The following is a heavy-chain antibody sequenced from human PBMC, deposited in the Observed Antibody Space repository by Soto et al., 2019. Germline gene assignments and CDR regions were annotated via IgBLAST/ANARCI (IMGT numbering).Heavy chain of an antibody. CDR3: AKEQFRRGPSPMYASDL. Sequence: QEQLVESGGGVVQPGRSLRLSCAATGFAFSTYGMHWVRQAPGKGREWVAAISYDGNEKYYADFLQGRFTICRDNSKNALYLQVSSLRGEDTAVYYCAKEQFRRGPSPMYASDLWGRGTTVTVSS. CDR1: GFAFSTYG. J-gene: IGHJ6*02. V-gene: IGHV3-30*18. CDR2: ISYDGNEK. D-gene: IGHD2-8*01.